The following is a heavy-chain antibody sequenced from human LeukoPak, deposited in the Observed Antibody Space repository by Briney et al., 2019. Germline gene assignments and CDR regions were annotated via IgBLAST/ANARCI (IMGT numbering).Heavy chain of an antibody. CDR2: ISRSGENT. V-gene: IGHV3-23*01. Sequence: GGPLSLPCAPSGLPLRTLARGGVRQAPGKGLEWVSVISRSGENTYYADSVKGRFTVSRDSSKDTLYVQMNSLRAEDTAIYYCARVQGLIDPFDIWGQGTLVTVSS. J-gene: IGHJ3*02. CDR1: GLPLRTLA. CDR3: ARVQGLIDPFDI. D-gene: IGHD6-19*01.